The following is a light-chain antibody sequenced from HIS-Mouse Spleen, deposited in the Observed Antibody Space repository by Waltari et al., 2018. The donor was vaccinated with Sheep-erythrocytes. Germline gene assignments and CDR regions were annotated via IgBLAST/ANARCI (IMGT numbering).Light chain of an antibody. J-gene: IGKJ1*01. CDR2: LGS. V-gene: IGKV2-28*01. CDR3: MQALQTPWT. CDR1: QSLLHINGYNY. Sequence: DIVMTQSPLSLPVTPGEPASISCRPSQSLLHINGYNYLDWYLQKPGQSPQLLIYLGSNRASGVPDRFSGSGSGTDFTLKISRVEAEDVGVYYCMQALQTPWTFGQGTKVEIK.